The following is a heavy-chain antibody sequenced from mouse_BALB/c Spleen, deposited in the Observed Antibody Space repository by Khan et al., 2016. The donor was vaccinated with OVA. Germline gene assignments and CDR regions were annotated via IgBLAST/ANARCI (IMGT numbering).Heavy chain of an antibody. Sequence: QVQLQQSGAELMKPGASVKISCKTTGYTFSRYWMEWVKQRPGHGLEWIGAILPESGSTNYNEKFKGKATFTADTSSNTAYMQLSGLTSEDSAVYYCTRTDYWGHGTTLTVSS. CDR1: GYTFSRYW. CDR2: ILPESGST. CDR3: TRTDY. V-gene: IGHV1-9*01. J-gene: IGHJ2*01.